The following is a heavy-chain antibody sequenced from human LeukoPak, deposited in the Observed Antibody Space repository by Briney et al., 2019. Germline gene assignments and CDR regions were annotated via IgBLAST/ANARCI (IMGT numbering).Heavy chain of an antibody. V-gene: IGHV4-34*01. CDR2: INHSGST. D-gene: IGHD6-19*01. Sequence: SETLSLTCAVYGGSFSGYYWSWIRQPPGKGLEWIGEINHSGSTNYNPSLKSRVTISVDTSKNQFSLKLSSVTAADTAVYYCARVGGIAVGYYYGMDVWGQGTTVTVSS. CDR3: ARVGGIAVGYYYGMDV. CDR1: GGSFSGYY. J-gene: IGHJ6*02.